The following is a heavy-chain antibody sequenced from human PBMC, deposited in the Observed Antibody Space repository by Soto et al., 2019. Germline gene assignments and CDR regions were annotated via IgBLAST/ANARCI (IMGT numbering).Heavy chain of an antibody. V-gene: IGHV3-66*01. CDR1: GFTVSSNY. D-gene: IGHD3-3*01. J-gene: IGHJ4*02. CDR3: ARYFWSGGAYYFDY. CDR2: IYSGGST. Sequence: EVQLVESGGGLVQPGGSLRLSCAASGFTVSSNYMSWVRQAPGKGLEWVSVIYSGGSTHYADSVKGRFTISRDNTKNTLYLQMNSLRAEDTAVYYCARYFWSGGAYYFDYWGQGTLVTVSS.